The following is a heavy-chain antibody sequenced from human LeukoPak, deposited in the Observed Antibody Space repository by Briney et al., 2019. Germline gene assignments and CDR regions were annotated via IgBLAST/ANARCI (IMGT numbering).Heavy chain of an antibody. D-gene: IGHD5-18*01. V-gene: IGHV4-59*01. Sequence: SETLSLTCTVSGGSISSYYWSWIRQPPGKGLEWIGYIHYRGSTNYNPSLKSRVTISVDTSKNQFSLKLSSLTAADTAVYYCARSVLGYSYGLHIDYWGQGTLVTVSS. CDR3: ARSVLGYSYGLHIDY. CDR2: IHYRGST. CDR1: GGSISSYY. J-gene: IGHJ4*02.